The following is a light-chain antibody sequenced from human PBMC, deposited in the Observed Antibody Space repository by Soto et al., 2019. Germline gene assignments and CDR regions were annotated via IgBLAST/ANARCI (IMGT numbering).Light chain of an antibody. CDR2: KGT. V-gene: IGLV2-23*01. CDR3: CSSAPESTYV. CDR1: SSDVGAYNS. J-gene: IGLJ1*01. Sequence: QSALAQPASVSGSPGQSITISCTGTSSDVGAYNSVSWYQQHPHRAPQVIIYKGTQRPSGVSNRFSGSTSGNAASLTIPALQADDEADYFCCSSAPESTYVFGTGTKV.